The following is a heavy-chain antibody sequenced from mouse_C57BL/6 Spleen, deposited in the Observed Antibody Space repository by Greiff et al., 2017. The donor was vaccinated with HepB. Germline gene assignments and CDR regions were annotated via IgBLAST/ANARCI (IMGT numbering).Heavy chain of an antibody. J-gene: IGHJ2*01. D-gene: IGHD1-1*01. V-gene: IGHV5-6*01. CDR1: GFTFSSYG. CDR2: ISSGGSYT. CDR3: ARLATVVPDF. Sequence: EVHLVESGGDLVKPGGSLKLSCAASGFTFSSYGMSWVRQTPDKRLEWVATISSGGSYTYYPDSVKGRFTISRDNAKNTLYLQMSSLKSEDTAMYYCARLATVVPDFWGQGTTLTVSS.